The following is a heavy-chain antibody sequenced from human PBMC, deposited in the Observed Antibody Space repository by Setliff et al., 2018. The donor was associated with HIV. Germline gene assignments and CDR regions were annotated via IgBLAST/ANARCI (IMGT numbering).Heavy chain of an antibody. Sequence: SETLSLTCTVSGVSGGSINNYQWSWIRQPPGKGLEWIGYIYTSGSSNYNPSLKSRFTISVDTSKNQFSLKVNSVTAADTAVYYCARGARLLAGYSDRWDYYYMAVWGKGTTVTVSS. V-gene: IGHV4-4*08. CDR1: GGSINNYQ. CDR3: ARGARLLAGYSDRWDYYYMAV. J-gene: IGHJ6*03. D-gene: IGHD6-13*01. CDR2: IYTSGSS.